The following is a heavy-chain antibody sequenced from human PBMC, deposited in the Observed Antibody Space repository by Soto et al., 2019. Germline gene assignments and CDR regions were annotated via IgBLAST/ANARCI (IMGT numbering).Heavy chain of an antibody. V-gene: IGHV4-31*03. CDR1: GDSISSGGYY. J-gene: IGHJ4*02. Sequence: SETLSLTCTVPGDSISSGGYYWNWIRQHPGKGLEWIAYIYYSGTTYYNPSLKSRVTISIDTSRNQFSLMLTSVTAADTAVYFCANALRLDSWGPGTLVT. D-gene: IGHD2-21*02. CDR3: ANALRLDS. CDR2: IYYSGTT.